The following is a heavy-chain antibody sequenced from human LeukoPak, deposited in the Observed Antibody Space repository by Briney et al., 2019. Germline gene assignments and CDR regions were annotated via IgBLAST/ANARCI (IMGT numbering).Heavy chain of an antibody. CDR3: ARGRNSSGWYVSNNWFDP. Sequence: ASVKVSCKASGYTFTSYDINWVRQAPGQGLEWMGWMNPNSGNTGYAQKFQGRVTMTRNTSISTAYMELSSLRSEDTAVYYCARGRNSSGWYVSNNWFDPWGQGTLVTVSS. D-gene: IGHD6-19*01. J-gene: IGHJ5*02. V-gene: IGHV1-8*01. CDR1: GYTFTSYD. CDR2: MNPNSGNT.